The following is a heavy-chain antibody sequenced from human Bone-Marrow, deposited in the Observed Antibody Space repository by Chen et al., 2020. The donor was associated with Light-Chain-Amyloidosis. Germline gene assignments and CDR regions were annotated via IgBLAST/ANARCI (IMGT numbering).Heavy chain of an antibody. CDR1: GSTFRTSW. D-gene: IGHD5-12*01. J-gene: IGHJ4*02. Sequence: DVQLLESGGGLVQPGGSLRLSCAASGSTFRTSWMHWVRQAPGKGLVWVSRINPDGTRVDYADAVGGRFTISRDDAKSTVYLQMNSLRAEDTAVYYCSREFTGYDDYWGQGTLVTVSS. CDR3: SREFTGYDDY. V-gene: IGHV3-74*01. CDR2: INPDGTRV.